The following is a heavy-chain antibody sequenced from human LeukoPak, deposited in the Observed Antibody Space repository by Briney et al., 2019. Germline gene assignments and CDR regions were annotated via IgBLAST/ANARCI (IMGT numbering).Heavy chain of an antibody. Sequence: GGSLRLSCAASGFTFSGSAMHWVRQASGKGLEWVGRIRSKANNYATAYAASVKGRFTISRDDSKNTAYLQMNSLKTEDTAVYYCTRLQMTPVTTVVDYWGQGTLVTVSS. V-gene: IGHV3-73*01. D-gene: IGHD4-23*01. CDR3: TRLQMTPVTTVVDY. CDR1: GFTFSGSA. J-gene: IGHJ4*02. CDR2: IRSKANNYAT.